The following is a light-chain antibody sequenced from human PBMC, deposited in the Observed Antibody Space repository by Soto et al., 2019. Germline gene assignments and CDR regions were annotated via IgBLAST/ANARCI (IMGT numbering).Light chain of an antibody. J-gene: IGLJ2*01. CDR3: CSYAGSYNVV. V-gene: IGLV2-11*01. Sequence: QSALTQPRSVSGSPGQSVTISCTGTSSDVGGYNYVSWYQQHPGKAPKLMIYDVSKRPSGVPDRFSGSKSGNTASLTISGLQAEDEAEYYCCSYAGSYNVVFGGGTQL. CDR1: SSDVGGYNY. CDR2: DVS.